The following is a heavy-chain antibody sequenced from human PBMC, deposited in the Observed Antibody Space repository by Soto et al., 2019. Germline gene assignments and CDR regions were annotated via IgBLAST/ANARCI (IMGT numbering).Heavy chain of an antibody. J-gene: IGHJ6*02. CDR1: GDTFSSYA. CDR3: ARDGSGYRSRASPMDV. V-gene: IGHV1-69*01. CDR2: IIPIFGTA. Sequence: QVPLVQSGAEVKQPGSSVKVSCKASGDTFSSYAISWVRQAPGQGLEWMGGIIPIFGTANYAQKFQGRVTITADESTSTAYMELSSLRSEDTAVYYCARDGSGYRSRASPMDVWGQGTTVTVSS. D-gene: IGHD3-22*01.